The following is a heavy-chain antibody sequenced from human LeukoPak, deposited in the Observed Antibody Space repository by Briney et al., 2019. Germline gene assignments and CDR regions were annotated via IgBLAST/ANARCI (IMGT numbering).Heavy chain of an antibody. CDR2: IYTSGST. Sequence: SETLSLTCTVSGGAISSYHWSWIRQPAGKGLEWIGRIYTSGSTNYNPSLKSRVTMSVDTSKNQFSLKLSSLTAADTAVYYCAREGDYALKDWGQGTLVTVSS. J-gene: IGHJ4*02. D-gene: IGHD4-17*01. V-gene: IGHV4-4*07. CDR3: AREGDYALKD. CDR1: GGAISSYH.